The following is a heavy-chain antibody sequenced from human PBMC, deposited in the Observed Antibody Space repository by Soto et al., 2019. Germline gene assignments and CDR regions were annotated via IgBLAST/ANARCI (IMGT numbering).Heavy chain of an antibody. V-gene: IGHV3-43*01. J-gene: IGHJ5*02. CDR1: GFPFSDYT. D-gene: IGHD4-4*01. CDR3: AKDVYRRGMNHWFDP. Sequence: SLRLSCPASGFPFSDYTLHWVRQSPGKGLEWVSFISWDGSTYYGESVQGRFTVSRDNNKNSLYLHISGLRPEDTGFYYCAKDVYRRGMNHWFDPWGQGTLVTVSS. CDR2: ISWDGST.